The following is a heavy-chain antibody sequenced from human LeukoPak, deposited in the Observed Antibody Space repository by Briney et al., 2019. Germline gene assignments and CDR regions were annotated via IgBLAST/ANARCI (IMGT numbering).Heavy chain of an antibody. D-gene: IGHD6-19*01. CDR3: ARLTGWSAIDY. J-gene: IGHJ4*02. CDR1: GFTVSSNY. CDR2: IWYDGSKE. V-gene: IGHV3-33*08. Sequence: PGGSLRLSCAASGFTVSSNYMSWVRQAPGKGLEWVAIIWYDGSKEYYADSVKGRFTISRDNSMNTLYLQMNSLRAEDTAVYYCARLTGWSAIDYWGQGTQVTVSS.